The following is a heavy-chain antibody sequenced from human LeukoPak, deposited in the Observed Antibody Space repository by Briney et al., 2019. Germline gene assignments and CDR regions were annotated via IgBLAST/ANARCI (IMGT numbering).Heavy chain of an antibody. V-gene: IGHV4-39*01. CDR3: ARQRLGMGQNRVDY. CDR1: GGSISSSSYD. D-gene: IGHD7-27*01. Sequence: SETLSLTCTVAGGSISSSSYDWGWIRQPPVKGLEGIGSIYYSGSTYYNPSLKSRVTISVDTSKNHFSLKLSSVTAADTAVYYCARQRLGMGQNRVDYWGQGTLVTVSS. J-gene: IGHJ4*02. CDR2: IYYSGST.